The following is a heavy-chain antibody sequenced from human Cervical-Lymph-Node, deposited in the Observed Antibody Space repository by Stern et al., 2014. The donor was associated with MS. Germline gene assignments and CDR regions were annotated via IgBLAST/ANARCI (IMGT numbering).Heavy chain of an antibody. CDR3: ARWEWWKGPRQGPDY. CDR1: GYTFTNYC. V-gene: IGHV1-18*01. CDR2: ISVYNGNT. J-gene: IGHJ4*02. D-gene: IGHD2-8*01. Sequence: QVQLVQSGPEVRKPGASVRVSCKASGYTFTNYCIRWVRQAPGQGLEWMGWISVYNGNTINEEKLLGRVTMTTDTATSTAYMELRSLRSYDTAVYYCARWEWWKGPRQGPDYWGQGTLVTVSS.